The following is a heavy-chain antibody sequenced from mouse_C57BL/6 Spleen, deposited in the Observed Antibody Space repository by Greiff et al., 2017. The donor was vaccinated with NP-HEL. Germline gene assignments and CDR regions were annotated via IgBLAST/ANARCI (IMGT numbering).Heavy chain of an antibody. V-gene: IGHV1-55*01. Sequence: QVQLQQPGAELVKPGASVKMSCKASGYTFTSYWITWVKQRPGQGLEWIGDIYPGSGSTNYNEKFKSKATLTVDTSSSTAYMQLSSLTSEDSAVYYRARSDYYGSSPDYWGQGTTLTVSS. D-gene: IGHD1-1*01. J-gene: IGHJ2*01. CDR2: IYPGSGST. CDR3: ARSDYYGSSPDY. CDR1: GYTFTSYW.